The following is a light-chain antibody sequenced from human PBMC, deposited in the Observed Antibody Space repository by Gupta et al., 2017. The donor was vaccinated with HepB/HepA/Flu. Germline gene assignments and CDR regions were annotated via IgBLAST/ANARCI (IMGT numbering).Light chain of an antibody. CDR2: GAS. CDR1: QSVRSSY. J-gene: IGKJ4*01. CDR3: QHEGSSPVT. V-gene: IGKV3-20*01. Sequence: EIVLTQPPVTLSLSTSERATPSCRARQSVRSSYLAWYQQKPGQAPRLLIYGASSRATGLADRFSGSGSGTDFTLTISRREPEDFAVYYCQHEGSSPVTVGRGTKVEIK.